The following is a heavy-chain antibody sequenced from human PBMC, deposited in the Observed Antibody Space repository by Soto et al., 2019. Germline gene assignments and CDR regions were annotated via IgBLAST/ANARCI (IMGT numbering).Heavy chain of an antibody. D-gene: IGHD2-8*02. CDR1: GGSISSYD. J-gene: IGHJ4*02. CDR3: ARDKITGLFDY. CDR2: IYYSGST. V-gene: IGHV4-59*12. Sequence: ASETLSLTCTVSGGSISSYDWSWIRQPPGKGLEWIGYIYYSGSTNYNPSLKSRVTISVDTSKNQFSLKLTSVTAADTAVYYCARDKITGLFDYWGQGTLVTVSS.